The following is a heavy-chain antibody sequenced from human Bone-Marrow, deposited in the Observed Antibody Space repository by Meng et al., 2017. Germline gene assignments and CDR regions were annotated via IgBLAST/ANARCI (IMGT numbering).Heavy chain of an antibody. V-gene: IGHV1-69*05. J-gene: IGHJ4*02. CDR1: VCTFSRYS. CDR2: IIPIFCTA. CDR3: ARSLKVATWFPSSWYGYYFDY. D-gene: IGHD6-13*01. Sequence: SSETVSCKPSVCTFSRYSIRWLRQAPGQGLEWMGGIIPIFCTANNAQKFQGRVTITTDESTSTAYMELSSLRSEDTAVYYCARSLKVATWFPSSWYGYYFDYWGRGTLVTVSS.